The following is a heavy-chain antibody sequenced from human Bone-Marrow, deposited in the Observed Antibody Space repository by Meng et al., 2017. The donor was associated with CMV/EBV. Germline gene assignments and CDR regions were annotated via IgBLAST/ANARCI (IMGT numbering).Heavy chain of an antibody. CDR2: IYSGGSST. CDR3: AKDVLVVPAAIHD. V-gene: IGHV3-23*03. CDR1: GFTFSSYA. J-gene: IGHJ4*02. D-gene: IGHD2-2*01. Sequence: GGSLRLSCAASGFTFSSYAMSWVRQAPGKGLEWVSVIYSGGSSTYYADSVKGRFTIARDNSKNTLYLEMNSLRAEDTAVYYCAKDVLVVPAAIHDWGQGTLVTVSS.